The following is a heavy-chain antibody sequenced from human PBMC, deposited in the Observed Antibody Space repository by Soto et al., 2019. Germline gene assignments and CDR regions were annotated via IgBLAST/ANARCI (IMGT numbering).Heavy chain of an antibody. Sequence: SGQVSCKPSGGTLNSYAISWVRQAPGQGLECVGEIIPFLGTAKYAQKLQGRVTITADESTSTAYMELSSLRSDDTALYYCARIGGSGYSSSWYQRGFWFDPWGQGTLVTVSS. CDR1: GGTLNSYA. V-gene: IGHV1-69*13. J-gene: IGHJ5*02. CDR2: IIPFLGTA. D-gene: IGHD6-13*01. CDR3: ARIGGSGYSSSWYQRGFWFDP.